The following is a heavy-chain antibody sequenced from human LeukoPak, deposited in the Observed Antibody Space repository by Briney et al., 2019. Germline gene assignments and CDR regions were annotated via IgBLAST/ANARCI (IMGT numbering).Heavy chain of an antibody. CDR3: ATTSTVTTVPGYYYYGMDV. Sequence: PSETLSLTCTVSGGSISSYYWSWIRQPPGKGLEWIGYIYYSGSTNYNPSLKSRVTISVDTSKNQFSLKLSSVTAADTAVYYCATTSTVTTVPGYYYYGMDVWGQGTTVTVSS. J-gene: IGHJ6*02. D-gene: IGHD4-17*01. V-gene: IGHV4-59*01. CDR1: GGSISSYY. CDR2: IYYSGST.